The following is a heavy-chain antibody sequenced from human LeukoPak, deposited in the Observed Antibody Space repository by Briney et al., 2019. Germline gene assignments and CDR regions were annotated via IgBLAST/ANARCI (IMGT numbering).Heavy chain of an antibody. CDR3: ARGSYGYLPPAYYYYMDV. CDR1: GFTFSSYA. CDR2: ISYDGSNK. J-gene: IGHJ6*03. Sequence: GGSLRLSCAASGFTFSSYAMHWVRQAPGKGLEGVAVISYDGSNKYYADSVKGRFTISRDNSKNTLYLQMNSLRAEDTAVYYCARGSYGYLPPAYYYYMDVWGKGTTVTVSS. V-gene: IGHV3-30*04. D-gene: IGHD4-17*01.